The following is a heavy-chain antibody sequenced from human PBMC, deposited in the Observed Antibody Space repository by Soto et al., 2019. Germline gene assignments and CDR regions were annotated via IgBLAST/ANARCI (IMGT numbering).Heavy chain of an antibody. CDR1: GGSISSGGYY. D-gene: IGHD2-21*02. Sequence: QVQLQESGPGLVKPSDTLSLTCTVSGGSISSGGYYWNWIRQYPGKGLEWIAYIYQSGTPYYNPSLNSRATISIDRSKNQFSLMLDSVTAADTAVYYCARDLRLDSWGPGTLVTVSS. V-gene: IGHV4-31*03. J-gene: IGHJ4*02. CDR2: IYQSGTP. CDR3: ARDLRLDS.